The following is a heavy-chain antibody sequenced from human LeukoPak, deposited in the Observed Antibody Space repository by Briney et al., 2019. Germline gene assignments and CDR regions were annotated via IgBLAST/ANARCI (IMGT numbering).Heavy chain of an antibody. J-gene: IGHJ4*02. Sequence: PGGSLRLSCSASGFTFSTYTMYWVRQAPGKGLEYVSAISSNGGSTYYADSVKGRFAISRDNSKNTLYLQMSSLRAEDTAVYYCVKDSPGFYFDSWGQGTLVTVSS. CDR1: GFTFSTYT. V-gene: IGHV3-64D*06. CDR3: VKDSPGFYFDS. D-gene: IGHD3-3*01. CDR2: ISSNGGST.